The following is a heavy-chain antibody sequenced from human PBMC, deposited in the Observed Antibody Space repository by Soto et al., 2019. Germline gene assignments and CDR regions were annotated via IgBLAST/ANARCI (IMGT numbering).Heavy chain of an antibody. Sequence: ASVKVSCKTSGYRFTSYFVHWVRQAPGQGLEWMGIINPNDGSTRYAQKLQGRVTMTGDTSTSTVYMELSSLRSEDTAVYYCAGGGNSADDAFDIWGQGTMVTVSS. CDR3: AGGGNSADDAFDI. CDR1: GYRFTSYF. J-gene: IGHJ3*02. V-gene: IGHV1-46*04. D-gene: IGHD2-21*01. CDR2: INPNDGST.